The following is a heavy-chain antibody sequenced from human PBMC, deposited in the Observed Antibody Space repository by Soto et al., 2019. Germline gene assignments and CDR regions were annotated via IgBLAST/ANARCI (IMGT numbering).Heavy chain of an antibody. CDR2: INSDGSST. D-gene: IGHD3-3*01. J-gene: IGHJ6*02. V-gene: IGHV3-74*01. CDR3: ARVFREPELRFLEWLPPDYYGMDV. CDR1: GFTFSSYW. Sequence: EVQLVESGGGLVQPGGSLRLSCAASGFTFSSYWMHWVRQAPGKGLVWVSRINSDGSSTSYADSVKGRFTISRDNAKNTLYLQMNSLRAEDTAVYYCARVFREPELRFLEWLPPDYYGMDVWGQGTTVTVSS.